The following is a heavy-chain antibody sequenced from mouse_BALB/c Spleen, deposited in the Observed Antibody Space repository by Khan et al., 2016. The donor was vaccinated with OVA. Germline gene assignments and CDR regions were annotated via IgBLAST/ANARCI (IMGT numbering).Heavy chain of an antibody. CDR1: GYSFTTYY. V-gene: IGHV1S135*01. Sequence: VQLQQSGPGLMKPGASVKISCKASGYSFTTYYIHWVMQSHGTSLEWIGYIDPFSGSTTYNQKFKGKATLTVDKSSSTAYIHLSNLTSEDSAVYYCTRHGFVAWFTYWGQGTLVTVSA. CDR3: TRHGFVAWFTY. CDR2: IDPFSGST. J-gene: IGHJ3*01. D-gene: IGHD2-2*01.